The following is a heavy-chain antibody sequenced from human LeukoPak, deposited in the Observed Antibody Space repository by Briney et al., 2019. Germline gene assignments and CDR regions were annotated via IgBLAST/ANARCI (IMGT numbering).Heavy chain of an antibody. Sequence: GGSLRLSCAASGFTFSSYEMNWVRQAPGKGLEWVSYISSSGSTIYYADSVKGRYTISRDNAKNSLYLQMNSLRAEDTAVYYCARGTSLWYFDYWGQGTLVTVSS. J-gene: IGHJ4*02. CDR1: GFTFSSYE. CDR2: ISSSGSTI. V-gene: IGHV3-48*03. CDR3: ARGTSLWYFDY. D-gene: IGHD3-10*01.